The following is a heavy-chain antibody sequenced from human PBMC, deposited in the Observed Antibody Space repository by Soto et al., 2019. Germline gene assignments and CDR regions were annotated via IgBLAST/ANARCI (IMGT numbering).Heavy chain of an antibody. CDR3: AKDPLGATGTQVDY. V-gene: IGHV3-23*01. J-gene: IGHJ4*02. Sequence: GGSLRVSCAASRFTFSSYAMSWVRQAPGKGLEWVSAISGSGGRTYYADSVKGRFTISRDHSKNKLYLQMNSLRAEDRAVYYCAKDPLGATGTQVDYWGQGTLVTVSS. CDR1: RFTFSSYA. D-gene: IGHD1-1*01. CDR2: ISGSGGRT.